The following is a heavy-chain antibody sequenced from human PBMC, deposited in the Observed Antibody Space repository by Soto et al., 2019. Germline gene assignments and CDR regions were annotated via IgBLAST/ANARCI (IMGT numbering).Heavy chain of an antibody. Sequence: TLSLTCTVSGGSISSGDYYWSWIRQPPGKGLEWIGYIYYSGSTYYNPSLKSRVTISVDTSKNQFSLKLSSVTAADTAVYYCARDQMDIVVVPDLNYGLDVWGQGTTVTVSS. CDR2: IYYSGST. J-gene: IGHJ6*02. D-gene: IGHD2-2*03. CDR3: ARDQMDIVVVPDLNYGLDV. V-gene: IGHV4-30-4*01. CDR1: GGSISSGDYY.